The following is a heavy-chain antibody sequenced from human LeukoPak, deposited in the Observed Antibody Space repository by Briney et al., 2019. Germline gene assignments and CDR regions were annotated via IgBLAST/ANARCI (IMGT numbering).Heavy chain of an antibody. J-gene: IGHJ3*02. D-gene: IGHD2-2*01. CDR1: GGTFSSYA. Sequence: ASVKVSCKASGGTFSSYAISWVRQAPGQGLEWMGGIIPIFGTANYAQKFQGRVTITADESTSTAYMELSSLRSEDTAVYYCASGGYLPAAYDAFDIWGQGTMVTVSS. CDR2: IIPIFGTA. V-gene: IGHV1-69*13. CDR3: ASGGYLPAAYDAFDI.